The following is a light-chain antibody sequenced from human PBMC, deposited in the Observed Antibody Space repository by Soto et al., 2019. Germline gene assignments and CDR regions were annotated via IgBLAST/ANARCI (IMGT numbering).Light chain of an antibody. Sequence: EIVLTQSPGSLSLSPGQRATLSCRASQSVDTTFFAWYQKKPGQAPRLLIYGASKRATGIPDRFSGSGSGTDFTIISSRLEPEEVAVYYKQQNMSSVTFGQGTKVEIK. V-gene: IGKV3-20*01. CDR1: QSVDTTF. CDR2: GAS. J-gene: IGKJ1*01. CDR3: QQNMSSVT.